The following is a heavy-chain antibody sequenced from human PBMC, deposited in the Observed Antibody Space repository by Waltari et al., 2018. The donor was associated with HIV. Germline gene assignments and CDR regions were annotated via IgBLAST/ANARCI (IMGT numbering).Heavy chain of an antibody. V-gene: IGHV3-11*01. D-gene: IGHD1-26*01. Sequence: QVQLVESGGDLVKPGGSLKLSRAASGFTFSDYYISWTRQAPGTGLEWVSFISDSVSTIYNADSVKGRFTVSRDNAKKSLYLQMTRLSAEDTALYYCARGGGTYSDYWGQGTLVTVSS. CDR2: ISDSVSTI. J-gene: IGHJ4*02. CDR3: ARGGGTYSDY. CDR1: GFTFSDYY.